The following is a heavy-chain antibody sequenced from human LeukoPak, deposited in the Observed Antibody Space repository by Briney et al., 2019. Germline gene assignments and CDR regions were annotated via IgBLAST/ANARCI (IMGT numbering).Heavy chain of an antibody. CDR1: GYTFTGYY. CDR2: INPNSGGT. J-gene: IGHJ4*02. CDR3: ARVPHCSGGSCYCFDY. D-gene: IGHD2-15*01. V-gene: IGHV1-2*02. Sequence: ASVKVSCKASGYTFTGYYVHWVRQAPGQGLEWMGWINPNSGGTNYAQKFQGRVTMTRDTSISTAYMELSRLRSDDTAVYYCARVPHCSGGSCYCFDYWGQGTLVTVSS.